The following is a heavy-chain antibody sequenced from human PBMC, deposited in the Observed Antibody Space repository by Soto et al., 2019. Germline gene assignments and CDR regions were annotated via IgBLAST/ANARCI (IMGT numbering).Heavy chain of an antibody. D-gene: IGHD6-13*01. CDR1: GGSVSGNYW. V-gene: IGHV4-4*02. J-gene: IGHJ4*02. CDR2: IYHSGTT. Sequence: QVQLQESGPGLVKPSETLSLTCAVSGGSVSGNYWCSWVRQTPGKGLEWIGEIYHSGTTNYTPSLKSRVTISIDKSRNQFSLKLSAVTAADTAVYYCARDVAAAGTYSFEYWGQGTLVTVSA. CDR3: ARDVAAAGTYSFEY.